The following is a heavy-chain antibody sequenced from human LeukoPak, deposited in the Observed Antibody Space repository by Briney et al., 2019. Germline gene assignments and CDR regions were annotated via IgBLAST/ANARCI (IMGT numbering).Heavy chain of an antibody. Sequence: ASVKVSCKASGYTFTSYDINWVRQATGQGLEWMGWMNPNSGNTGYAQKFQGRVTMTRNTSISTAYMELSSLGSEDTAVYYCLVYYDSSGQHAFDIWGQGTMVTVSS. CDR3: LVYYDSSGQHAFDI. CDR1: GYTFTSYD. J-gene: IGHJ3*02. V-gene: IGHV1-8*01. D-gene: IGHD3-22*01. CDR2: MNPNSGNT.